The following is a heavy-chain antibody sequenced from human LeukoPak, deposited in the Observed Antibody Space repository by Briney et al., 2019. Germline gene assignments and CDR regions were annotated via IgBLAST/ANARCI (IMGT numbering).Heavy chain of an antibody. V-gene: IGHV3-21*01. CDR2: ISSRSSSI. Sequence: GGSLRLSCAASGFTFSTYDMNWVRQAPGMGLEWVSSISSRSSSIYYADSVKGRFTISRDNAKNSLYLQMNSLRAEDTAVYWCARDYIAYDPLDYWGQGTLVTVSS. CDR3: ARDYIAYDPLDY. CDR1: GFTFSTYD. J-gene: IGHJ4*02. D-gene: IGHD3-3*01.